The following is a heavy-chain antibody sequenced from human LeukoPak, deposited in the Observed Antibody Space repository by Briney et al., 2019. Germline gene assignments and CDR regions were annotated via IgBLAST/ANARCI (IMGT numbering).Heavy chain of an antibody. Sequence: GGSLRLSCAASGFTVSSNYMSWVRQAPGKGLEWVSVIHSGGSTYYADSVKSRLTISRDNSKNTLYLQINSLRAEDTAVYYCARGFSRSTSCYVSAPDGWGQGTLVTVSS. J-gene: IGHJ4*02. CDR1: GFTVSSNY. V-gene: IGHV3-53*01. D-gene: IGHD2-2*01. CDR3: ARGFSRSTSCYVSAPDG. CDR2: IHSGGST.